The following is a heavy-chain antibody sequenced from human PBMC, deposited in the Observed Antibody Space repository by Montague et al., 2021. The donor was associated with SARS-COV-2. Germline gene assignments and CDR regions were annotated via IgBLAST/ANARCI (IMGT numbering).Heavy chain of an antibody. Sequence: SLRLSCAASGFTFSTYAMNWVRQAPGKGLEWVSVIIGSGSNTYYADSVKGRFTISRDNSKNTLYLQINSLRAEDTAIYYCAKDASMVRSVIVWYFDLWGRGTPVTVSS. CDR1: GFTFSTYA. CDR2: IIGSGSNT. D-gene: IGHD3-10*01. CDR3: AKDASMVRSVIVWYFDL. J-gene: IGHJ2*01. V-gene: IGHV3-23*03.